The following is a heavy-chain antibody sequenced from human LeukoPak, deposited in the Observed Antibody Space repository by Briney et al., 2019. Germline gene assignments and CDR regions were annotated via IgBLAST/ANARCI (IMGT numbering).Heavy chain of an antibody. Sequence: PGGSLRLSCAASGFTFSSYGMHWVRQPPGKGLEWIGEINHSGSTNYNPSLKSRVTISVDTSKNQFSLKLSSVTAADTAVYYCARGPGGNSVFGYWGQGTLVTVSS. CDR2: INHSGST. V-gene: IGHV4-34*01. J-gene: IGHJ4*02. D-gene: IGHD4-23*01. CDR1: GFTFSSYG. CDR3: ARGPGGNSVFGY.